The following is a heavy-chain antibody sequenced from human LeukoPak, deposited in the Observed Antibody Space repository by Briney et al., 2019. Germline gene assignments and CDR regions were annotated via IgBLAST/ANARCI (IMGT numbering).Heavy chain of an antibody. J-gene: IGHJ4*02. CDR1: EFSVGSNY. CDR2: IYSGGST. Sequence: QPGGSLRLSCAASEFSVGSNYMTWVRQAPGKGLEWVSLIYSGGSTYYADSVKGRFTISRDNSKNTLYLQMNSLRAEDTAVYYCARGRSILDYWGQGTLVTVSS. V-gene: IGHV3-66*01. CDR3: ARGRSILDY.